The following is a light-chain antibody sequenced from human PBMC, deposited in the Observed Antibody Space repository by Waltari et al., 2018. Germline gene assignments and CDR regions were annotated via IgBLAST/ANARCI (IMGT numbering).Light chain of an antibody. CDR2: QNI. CDR3: QAWDSTTVI. Sequence: SYELNQPPSVSVSPGQTATITCSGNRLGDKYTCWYQQKPGLSPVLVIYQNIKRPSGIPERFSGSNSGNTATLTISGTQAMDEADYYCQAWDSTTVIFGGGTKLTVL. V-gene: IGLV3-1*01. CDR1: RLGDKY. J-gene: IGLJ2*01.